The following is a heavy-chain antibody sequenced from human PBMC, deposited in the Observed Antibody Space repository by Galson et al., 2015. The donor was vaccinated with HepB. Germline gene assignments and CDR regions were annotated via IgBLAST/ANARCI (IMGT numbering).Heavy chain of an antibody. V-gene: IGHV3-49*03. CDR2: IRSKAYGGTT. J-gene: IGHJ2*01. Sequence: SLRLSCAASGFTFGDYAMSWFRQAPGKGLEWVGFIRSKAYGGTTEYAASVKGRFTISRDDSKSIAYLQMNSLKTEDTAVYYCTRDFITEWANCWYFDLWGRGTLVTVSS. D-gene: IGHD1-20*01. CDR1: GFTFGDYA. CDR3: TRDFITEWANCWYFDL.